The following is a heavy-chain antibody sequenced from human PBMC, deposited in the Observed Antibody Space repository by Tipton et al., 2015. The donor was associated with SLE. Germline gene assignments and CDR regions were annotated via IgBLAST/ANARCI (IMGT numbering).Heavy chain of an antibody. Sequence: TLSLTCTVSGGSISSHYWSWIRQPPGKGLEWIGYIYYSGSTNYNPSLKSRVTISVDTSKNQFSLKLSSVTAADTALYYCAREESSSWFPDAFDIWGQGTMVTVSS. D-gene: IGHD6-6*01. CDR2: IYYSGST. CDR3: AREESSSWFPDAFDI. J-gene: IGHJ3*02. V-gene: IGHV4-59*11. CDR1: GGSISSHY.